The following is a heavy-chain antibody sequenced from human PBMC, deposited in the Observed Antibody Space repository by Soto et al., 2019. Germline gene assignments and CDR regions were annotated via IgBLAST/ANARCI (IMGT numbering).Heavy chain of an antibody. D-gene: IGHD3-3*01. Sequence: SVKVSCKASGYPFSNYNLHCARQAPGQSLQWVGWINTGNGHTSYAQKFQGRVTITSDQAANTAYMELSSLKSEDTAVYYCARILRGLTNFGVAHPGHYWGQ. CDR1: GYPFSNYN. V-gene: IGHV1-3*04. CDR3: ARILRGLTNFGVAHPGHY. CDR2: INTGNGHT. J-gene: IGHJ4*01.